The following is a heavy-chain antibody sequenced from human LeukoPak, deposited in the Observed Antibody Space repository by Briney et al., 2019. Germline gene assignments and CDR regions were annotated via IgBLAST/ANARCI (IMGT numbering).Heavy chain of an antibody. V-gene: IGHV3-30*18. CDR1: GFTFSSYG. CDR2: ISYDGSNK. Sequence: PGRSLRLSCAASGFTFSSYGMHWVRQAPGKGLEWVAVISYDGSNKYYADSVKGRFTISRDNSKNTLYLQMNSLRTEHTAVYSCAKDPPRAWLPPNYYYYYGMDVWGQGTTVTVSS. D-gene: IGHD6-19*01. CDR3: AKDPPRAWLPPNYYYYYGMDV. J-gene: IGHJ6*02.